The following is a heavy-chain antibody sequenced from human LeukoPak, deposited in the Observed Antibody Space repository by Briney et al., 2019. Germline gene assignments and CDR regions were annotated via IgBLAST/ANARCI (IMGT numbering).Heavy chain of an antibody. CDR2: ISGSGGST. D-gene: IGHD3-22*01. CDR1: GFTFSSYA. J-gene: IGHJ6*02. Sequence: GGSLRLSCAASGFTFSSYAMSWVRQAPGKGLEWVSAISGSGGSTYYADSVKGRFTISRDNSKNTLYLQMNSLRAEDTAVYYCARDTYYDSSGYYYFGYYYGMDVWGQGTTVTVSS. V-gene: IGHV3-23*01. CDR3: ARDTYYDSSGYYYFGYYYGMDV.